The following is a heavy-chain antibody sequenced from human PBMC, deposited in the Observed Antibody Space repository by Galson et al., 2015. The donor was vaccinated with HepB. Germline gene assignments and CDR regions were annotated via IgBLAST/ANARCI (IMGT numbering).Heavy chain of an antibody. CDR1: GYTLTELP. CDR3: ATGGITMVRGVIMGGMDV. D-gene: IGHD3-10*01. CDR2: FDPEDGET. V-gene: IGHV1-24*01. J-gene: IGHJ6*02. Sequence: SVKVSCKVSGYTLTELPMHWVRQAPGKGLEWMGGFDPEDGETIYAQKFQGRVTMTEDTSTDTAYMELSSLRSEDTAVYYCATGGITMVRGVIMGGMDVWGQGTTVTVSS.